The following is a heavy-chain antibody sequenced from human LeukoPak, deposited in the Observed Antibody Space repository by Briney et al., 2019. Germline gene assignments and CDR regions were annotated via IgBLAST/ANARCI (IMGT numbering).Heavy chain of an antibody. D-gene: IGHD6-13*01. J-gene: IGHJ4*02. CDR1: GYTFTGYY. CDR2: INPNSGGT. Sequence: GESLKISCEGSGYTFTGYYMHWVRQAPGQGLEWMGWINPNSGGTNYAQKFQGWVTMTRDTSISTAYMELSRLRSDDTAVYYCARAGYSSSWSGFDYWGQGTLVTVSS. CDR3: ARAGYSSSWSGFDY. V-gene: IGHV1-2*04.